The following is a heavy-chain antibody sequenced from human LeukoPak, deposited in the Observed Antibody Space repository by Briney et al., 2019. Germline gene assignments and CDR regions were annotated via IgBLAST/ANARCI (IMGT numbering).Heavy chain of an antibody. V-gene: IGHV1-2*02. CDR1: GHTFTVYY. CDR3: ATVLVVVPAAISEYFQH. J-gene: IGHJ1*01. Sequence: ASVKVSCKASGHTFTVYYIHWVRQAPGQGLEWMGWTNPKSGGTNCAQKSQGRVITTRDTSITTAYMDLSRLRSEDTAVYYCATVLVVVPAAISEYFQHWGQGTLVTVSS. D-gene: IGHD2-2*01. CDR2: TNPKSGGT.